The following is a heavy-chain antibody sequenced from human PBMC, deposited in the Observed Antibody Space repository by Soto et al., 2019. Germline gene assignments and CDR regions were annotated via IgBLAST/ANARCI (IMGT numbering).Heavy chain of an antibody. Sequence: EVQLLESGGGLVQPGGSLRLSCAASGFTFSTYAMSWVRQAPGKGLEWVATIRGSGGKKHYADSVKGRFTTSRDNSENTVYLPMNSLRAEDTAVYYCARVKAQILSSGWYGGDDIWGHGTMVTVSS. CDR1: GFTFSTYA. D-gene: IGHD6-19*01. V-gene: IGHV3-23*01. CDR3: ARVKAQILSSGWYGGDDI. J-gene: IGHJ3*02. CDR2: IRGSGGKK.